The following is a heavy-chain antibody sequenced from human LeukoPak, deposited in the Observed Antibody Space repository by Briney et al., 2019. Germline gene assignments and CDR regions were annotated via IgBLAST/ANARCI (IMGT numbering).Heavy chain of an antibody. CDR3: ARDLEYNRAY. V-gene: IGHV3-74*01. J-gene: IGHJ4*02. CDR2: INTDGSNT. CDR1: GFTFSSYW. Sequence: PGGSLRLSCAASGFTFSSYWMHWVRQAPGKVLVWVSRINTDGSNTSYGESVKGRFTISRDNAKNRLYLQMNSLRAEDTAVYYCARDLEYNRAYWGQGTLVTVSS. D-gene: IGHD1-14*01.